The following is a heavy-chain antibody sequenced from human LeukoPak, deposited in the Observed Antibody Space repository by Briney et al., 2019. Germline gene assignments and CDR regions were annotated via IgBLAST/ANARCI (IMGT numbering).Heavy chain of an antibody. Sequence: SSETLSLTCAASGGSISSYYWSWIRQPPGKGLELMGYIYYSGSTNYNPSLKSRVTISVDTSKNQFSLKLSSVTAADTAVYYCARSHPWYYYYYMDVWGKGTTVTVSS. J-gene: IGHJ6*03. CDR1: GGSISSYY. CDR3: ARSHPWYYYYYMDV. CDR2: IYYSGST. V-gene: IGHV4-59*01.